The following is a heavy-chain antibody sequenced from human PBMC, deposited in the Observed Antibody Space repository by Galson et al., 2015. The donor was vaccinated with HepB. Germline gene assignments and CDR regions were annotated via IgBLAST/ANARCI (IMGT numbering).Heavy chain of an antibody. J-gene: IGHJ4*02. CDR1: GFIFSSYW. CDR3: AKPRGIVVVY. V-gene: IGHV3-23*01. Sequence: SLRLSCAASGFIFSSYWMSWVRQVPGKGLEWVSAISGSGGSTYYADSVKGRFTISRDNSKNTLYLQMNSLRAEDTAVYYCAKPRGIVVVYWGQGTLVTVSS. CDR2: ISGSGGST. D-gene: IGHD2-2*01.